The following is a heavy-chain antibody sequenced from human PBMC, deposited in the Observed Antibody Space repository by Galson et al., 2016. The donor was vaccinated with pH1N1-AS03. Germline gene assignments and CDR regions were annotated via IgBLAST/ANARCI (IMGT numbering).Heavy chain of an antibody. CDR2: IKNNNDNT. D-gene: IGHD2/OR15-2a*01. CDR1: GYTFSNYG. CDR3: ARAFEEYLLRDYSSVFDS. Sequence: SVKVSCKASGYTFSNYGITWVRQAPGQGLQWMGWIKNNNDNTIYGQNFQGRVTLTTDTPTNTAYIELQNLRSDDTGVYYCARAFEEYLLRDYSSVFDSWGQGTLVTVSS. J-gene: IGHJ4*02. V-gene: IGHV1-18*01.